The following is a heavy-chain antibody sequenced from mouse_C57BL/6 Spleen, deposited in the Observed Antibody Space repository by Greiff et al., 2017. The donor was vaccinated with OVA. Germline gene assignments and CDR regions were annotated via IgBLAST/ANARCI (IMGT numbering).Heavy chain of an antibody. J-gene: IGHJ1*03. CDR2: FHPYNDDT. Sequence: QVHVKQSGAELVKPGASVKMSCKASGYTFTTYPIEWMKQNHGKSLEWIGNFHPYNDDTKYNEKFKGKATLTVEKSSSTVYLELSRLTSDDSAVYYCAINYYGSSYEWYFDVWGTGTTVTVSS. V-gene: IGHV1-47*01. D-gene: IGHD1-1*01. CDR1: GYTFTTYP. CDR3: AINYYGSSYEWYFDV.